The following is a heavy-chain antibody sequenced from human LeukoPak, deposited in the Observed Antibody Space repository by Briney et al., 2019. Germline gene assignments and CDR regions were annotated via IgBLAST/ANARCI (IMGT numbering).Heavy chain of an antibody. CDR2: INPNSGGT. CDR3: AKADFGVVIGILDF. Sequence: ASVKVSCKASGYTFTGYYMHWVRQAPGQGLEWMGWINPNSGGTNYAQKFQDRVTVTRDTSISTAYMELSRLKSDDTAVFYCAKADFGVVIGILDFWGQGSLVTVSS. V-gene: IGHV1-2*02. CDR1: GYTFTGYY. D-gene: IGHD3-3*01. J-gene: IGHJ4*02.